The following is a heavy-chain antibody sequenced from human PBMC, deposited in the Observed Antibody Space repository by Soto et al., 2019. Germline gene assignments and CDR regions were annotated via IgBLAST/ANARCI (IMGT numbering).Heavy chain of an antibody. CDR2: IPYDGSNK. J-gene: IGHJ4*02. V-gene: IGHV3-30-3*01. CDR3: ARDGPDFDWLLLSYYFDY. Sequence: GGSLRLSCAASGFTFSSYAMHWVRQAPGKGLEWVAVIPYDGSNKYYADSVKGRFTISRDNSKNTLYLQMNSLRAEDTAVYYCARDGPDFDWLLLSYYFDYWGQGTLVTVSS. CDR1: GFTFSSYA. D-gene: IGHD3-9*01.